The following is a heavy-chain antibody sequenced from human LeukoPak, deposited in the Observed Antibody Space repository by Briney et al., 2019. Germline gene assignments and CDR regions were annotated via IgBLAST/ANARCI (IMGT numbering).Heavy chain of an antibody. Sequence: GGSLRLSCAASGFTFSSYSMNWVRQAPGKGLEWVSSISSSSSYIYYADSVKGRFTISRDNAKNSLYLQMNSLRAEDTAVYYCARVDGYVYYYYGMDVWGQGTTVTVSS. CDR3: ARVDGYVYYYYGMDV. V-gene: IGHV3-21*01. D-gene: IGHD5-24*01. J-gene: IGHJ6*02. CDR1: GFTFSSYS. CDR2: ISSSSSYI.